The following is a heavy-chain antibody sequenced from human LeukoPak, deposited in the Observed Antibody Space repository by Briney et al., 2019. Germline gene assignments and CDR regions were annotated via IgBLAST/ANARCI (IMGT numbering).Heavy chain of an antibody. CDR2: IYYSGST. Sequence: SETLSLTCTVSGGSISSYSWSWIRQPPGKGLEWIGYIYYSGSTNYNPSLKSRVTISVDMSKNQFSLKLSSVTAADTAVYYCATHPPKVCTGGSCTDYWGQGILVTVSS. CDR3: ATHPPKVCTGGSCTDY. D-gene: IGHD2-15*01. V-gene: IGHV4-59*01. CDR1: GGSISSYS. J-gene: IGHJ4*02.